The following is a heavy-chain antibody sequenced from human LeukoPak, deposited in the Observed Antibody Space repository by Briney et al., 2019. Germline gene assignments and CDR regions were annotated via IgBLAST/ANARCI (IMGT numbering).Heavy chain of an antibody. Sequence: GESLKISCKGSGYSFTSYWIGWVRQMPGKGLEWMGIIYPGDSDTRYSPSFQGQVTISADKSISTAYLQWSSLKASDTAMYYCARRVAGADYYYYGMDVWGQGTTVTVPS. CDR3: ARRVAGADYYYYGMDV. D-gene: IGHD1-1*01. J-gene: IGHJ6*02. CDR2: IYPGDSDT. V-gene: IGHV5-51*01. CDR1: GYSFTSYW.